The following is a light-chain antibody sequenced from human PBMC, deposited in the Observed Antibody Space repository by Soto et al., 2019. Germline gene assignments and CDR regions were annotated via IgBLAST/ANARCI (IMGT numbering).Light chain of an antibody. Sequence: AIRMTQSPSSLSASTGDRVTITCRASQGISSYLAWYQQKPGKAPKLLIYAASTLQRGVPSSFSGSGSGTDFTLTVSCLQSEDFATYYCQQYYSYPRTVGGGTEVEIK. CDR1: QGISSY. J-gene: IGKJ4*01. CDR2: AAS. CDR3: QQYYSYPRT. V-gene: IGKV1-8*01.